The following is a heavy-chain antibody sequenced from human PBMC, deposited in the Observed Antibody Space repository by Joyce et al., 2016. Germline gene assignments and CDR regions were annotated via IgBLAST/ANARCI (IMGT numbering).Heavy chain of an antibody. Sequence: EVQLVESGGGLVQPGGSLRLSCVSSGFTFSGNCMRWLREAPGGGLEWVANIKEDGSAGYYLDSVKGRFTVSRDNARSLVHLQMVSLRVEDTALYYCAGGKAFDVWGQGTMVTVSS. CDR1: GFTFSGNC. CDR3: AGGKAFDV. J-gene: IGHJ3*01. CDR2: IKEDGSAG. V-gene: IGHV3-7*01.